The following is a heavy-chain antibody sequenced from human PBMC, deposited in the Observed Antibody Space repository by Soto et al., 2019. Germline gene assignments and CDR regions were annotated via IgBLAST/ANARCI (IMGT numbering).Heavy chain of an antibody. D-gene: IGHD6-13*01. J-gene: IGHJ5*02. CDR3: ARVVGRSWYGLYNWFDP. V-gene: IGHV4-59*01. Sequence: SETLSLTCTVSGGSISSYYWSWIRQPPGKGLEWIGYIYYSGSTNYNPSLKSRVTISVDTSKNQFSLKLSSVTAADTAVYYCARVVGRSWYGLYNWFDPWGQGTLVTVSS. CDR1: GGSISSYY. CDR2: IYYSGST.